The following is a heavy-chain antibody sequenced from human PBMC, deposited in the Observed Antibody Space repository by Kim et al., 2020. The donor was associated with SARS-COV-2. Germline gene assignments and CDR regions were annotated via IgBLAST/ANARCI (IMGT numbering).Heavy chain of an antibody. CDR1: GFTFSSYG. CDR2: IWYDGSNK. Sequence: GGSLRLSCAASGFTFSSYGMHWVRQAPGKGLEWVAVIWYDGSNKYYADSVKGRFTISRDNSKNTLYLQMNSLRAEDTAVYYCARVDYSSSSYYFDYWGQGTLVTVSS. D-gene: IGHD6-6*01. J-gene: IGHJ4*02. CDR3: ARVDYSSSSYYFDY. V-gene: IGHV3-33*01.